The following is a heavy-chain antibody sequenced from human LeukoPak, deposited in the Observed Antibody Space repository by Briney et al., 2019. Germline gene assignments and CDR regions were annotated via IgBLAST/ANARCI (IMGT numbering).Heavy chain of an antibody. J-gene: IGHJ4*02. Sequence: SETLSLTCTVSGGSLSSGGYYWRWIRQHPGKGLEWIVYIYYSGSTYYNPSLKSRVTISVDTPKNQFCLRLSSVTAADTAVYYCARGGGYFSRTNCYNAHGDYWGQGNLVTVSS. D-gene: IGHD2-2*02. CDR3: ARGGGYFSRTNCYNAHGDY. CDR2: IYYSGST. CDR1: GGSLSSGGYY. V-gene: IGHV4-31*03.